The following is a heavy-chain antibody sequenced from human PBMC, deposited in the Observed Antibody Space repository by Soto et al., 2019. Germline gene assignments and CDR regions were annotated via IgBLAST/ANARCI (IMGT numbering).Heavy chain of an antibody. V-gene: IGHV4-30-4*01. CDR1: GGSISSGDYY. CDR2: IYYSGST. D-gene: IGHD3-22*01. J-gene: IGHJ4*02. CDR3: ASDDFYDSSGLSMSS. Sequence: PSETLSLTCTVSGGSISSGDYYWSWIRQPPGKGLEWIGYIYYSGSTYYNPSLKSRVTISVDTSKNQFSLKLSSVTAAYTALFYCASDDFYDSSGLSMSSWGQGTLVTVSS.